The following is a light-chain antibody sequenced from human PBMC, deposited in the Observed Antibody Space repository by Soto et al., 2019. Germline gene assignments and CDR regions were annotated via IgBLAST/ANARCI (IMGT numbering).Light chain of an antibody. Sequence: EIVLTQSSGTLSLSPGERATLSCRASQSVSSNYLAWYQQKPGQAPRLLIYGASSRATGIPDRFSGSGSGTDFTLTISRLEPEDFAVYYCQQYGTSPRTFGQGTKLEIK. CDR2: GAS. V-gene: IGKV3-20*01. J-gene: IGKJ2*01. CDR1: QSVSSNY. CDR3: QQYGTSPRT.